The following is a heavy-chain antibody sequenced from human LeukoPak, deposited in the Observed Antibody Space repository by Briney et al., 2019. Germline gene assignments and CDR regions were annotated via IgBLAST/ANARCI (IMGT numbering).Heavy chain of an antibody. CDR3: AREGDPTSRAFGDYYYYYYMDV. Sequence: SVKVSCXASGGTFSSYAISWVRQARGQGLEWMGRIIPIFGTANYAQKFQGRVTITTDESTSTAYMELSSLRSEDTAVYYCAREGDPTSRAFGDYYYYYYMDVWGKGTTVTVSS. D-gene: IGHD3-10*01. CDR1: GGTFSSYA. V-gene: IGHV1-69*05. J-gene: IGHJ6*03. CDR2: IIPIFGTA.